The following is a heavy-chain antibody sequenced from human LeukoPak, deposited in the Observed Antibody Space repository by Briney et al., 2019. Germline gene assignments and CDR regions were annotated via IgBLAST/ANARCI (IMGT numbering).Heavy chain of an antibody. CDR3: SRSATVTTGYFDY. CDR1: GGSISSTGHY. CDR2: IYSNGNT. J-gene: IGHJ4*02. V-gene: IGHV4-39*07. D-gene: IGHD4-17*01. Sequence: SETLSLTCSVSGGSISSTGHYWGWIRQSPEKGLDWIGSIYSNGNTYYNPSVKSRVTMSVDTSKNQFSLKLTSMTAAETAVYYCSRSATVTTGYFDYWGQGALVTVSS.